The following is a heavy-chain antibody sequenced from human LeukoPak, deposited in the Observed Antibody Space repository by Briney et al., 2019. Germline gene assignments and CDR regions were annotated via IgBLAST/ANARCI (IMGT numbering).Heavy chain of an antibody. CDR3: ARVDYDFWSGYYTYFDY. D-gene: IGHD3-3*01. CDR1: GFTFSSYW. Sequence: GGSLRLSCAASGFTFSSYWMSWVRQAPGKGLGWVANIKQDGSEKYYVDSVKGRFTISRDNAKNSLYLQMNSLRAEDTAVYYCARVDYDFWSGYYTYFDYWGQGTLVTVSS. V-gene: IGHV3-7*01. CDR2: IKQDGSEK. J-gene: IGHJ4*02.